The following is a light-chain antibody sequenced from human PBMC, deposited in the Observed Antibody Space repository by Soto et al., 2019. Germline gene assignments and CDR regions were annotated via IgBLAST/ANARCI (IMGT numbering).Light chain of an antibody. CDR2: DAS. Sequence: ETRMTQSPATLSVSPGERVTLSCRASQSVRNSVAWYQQRPGQAPWLLIYDASFRATGISARFSGSGSGTEFTLTISSLQSEDFAVYYCQQYNNWPLTFGGGTRVEIK. V-gene: IGKV3-15*01. CDR3: QQYNNWPLT. J-gene: IGKJ4*01. CDR1: QSVRNS.